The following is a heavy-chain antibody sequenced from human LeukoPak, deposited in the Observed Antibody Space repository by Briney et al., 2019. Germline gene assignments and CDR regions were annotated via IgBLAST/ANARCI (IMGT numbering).Heavy chain of an antibody. CDR2: ISSSSTYI. CDR3: ARDLGGGWFDP. D-gene: IGHD3-10*01. CDR1: GFTFSSYS. Sequence: KPGGSLRLSCAASGFTFSSYSMNWVRQAPGKGLEWVSSISSSSTYIYYADSLKGRFTISRDNAKNSLYLQMNSLRAEDTAVYYCARDLGGGWFDPWGQGTLVTVSS. J-gene: IGHJ5*02. V-gene: IGHV3-21*01.